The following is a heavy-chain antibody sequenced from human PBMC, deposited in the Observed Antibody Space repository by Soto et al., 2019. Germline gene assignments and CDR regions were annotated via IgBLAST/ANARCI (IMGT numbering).Heavy chain of an antibody. D-gene: IGHD2-21*02. CDR1: GFTFSTYD. Sequence: GGSLRLSCAASGFTFSTYDMHWVRQVKGKGLEWVSGIGVVGDTYYARSVRGRFTSSRENVRQSLYLQMNNLRAGDTAVYYCVRGSFCMGVHCYPVGAFDIWGQGTMVPVSS. CDR3: VRGSFCMGVHCYPVGAFDI. CDR2: IGVVGDT. V-gene: IGHV3-13*01. J-gene: IGHJ3*02.